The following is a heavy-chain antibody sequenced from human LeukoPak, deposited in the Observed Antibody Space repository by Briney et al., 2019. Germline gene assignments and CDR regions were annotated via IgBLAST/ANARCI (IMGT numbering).Heavy chain of an antibody. V-gene: IGHV3-30-3*01. Sequence: GGSLRLSCAASGFIFSSYAMNWVRQAPGKGLEWVAVISYDGSNKYYADSVKGRFTISRDNSKNTLYLQMNSLRAEDTAVYYCAREEEAVGATDYWGQGTLVTVSS. CDR1: GFIFSSYA. J-gene: IGHJ4*02. D-gene: IGHD1-26*01. CDR2: ISYDGSNK. CDR3: AREEEAVGATDY.